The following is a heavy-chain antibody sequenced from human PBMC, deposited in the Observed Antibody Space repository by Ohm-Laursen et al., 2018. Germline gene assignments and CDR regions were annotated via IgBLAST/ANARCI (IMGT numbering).Heavy chain of an antibody. CDR2: INPSGGSP. CDR3: ARGYNYGLDFDY. V-gene: IGHV1-46*01. CDR1: GYTFANYY. Sequence: GASVKVSCKASGYTFANYYIHWVRQAPGQGLEWMAIINPSGGSPTYAQKFQGRVTMTSNPSTSTVYVELSSLRSEDTAMYYWARGYNYGLDFDYWGQGTLVTVSS. D-gene: IGHD5-24*01. J-gene: IGHJ4*02.